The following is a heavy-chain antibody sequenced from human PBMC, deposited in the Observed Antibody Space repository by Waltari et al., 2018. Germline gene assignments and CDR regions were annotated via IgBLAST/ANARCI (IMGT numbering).Heavy chain of an antibody. CDR2: INPNRGGT. CDR1: GYTFTGYY. J-gene: IGHJ4*02. Sequence: QVQLVQSGAEVKKPGASVKVSCKASGYTFTGYYMHWVRRAPGQGLEWMGWINPNRGGTNYAQKVQGRVTMTRDTSISTAYMELSRLRSDDTAVYYCARGSSPGDFDYWGQGTLVTVSS. V-gene: IGHV1-2*02. CDR3: ARGSSPGDFDY.